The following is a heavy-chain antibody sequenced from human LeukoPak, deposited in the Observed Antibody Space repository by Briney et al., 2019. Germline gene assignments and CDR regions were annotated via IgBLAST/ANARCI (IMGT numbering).Heavy chain of an antibody. D-gene: IGHD1-14*01. CDR2: INHSGST. Sequence: SETLSLTCAVYGGSFSGYYWSWIRQPPGKGLEWIGEINHSGSTNYNPSLKSRVTISVDTSKNQFSLKLSSVTAADTAVYYCACPSGNHLYSFDYWGQGTLVTVSS. CDR3: ACPSGNHLYSFDY. J-gene: IGHJ4*02. V-gene: IGHV4-34*01. CDR1: GGSFSGYY.